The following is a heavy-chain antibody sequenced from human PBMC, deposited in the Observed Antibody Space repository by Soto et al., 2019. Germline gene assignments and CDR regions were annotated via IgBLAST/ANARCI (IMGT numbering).Heavy chain of an antibody. D-gene: IGHD3-10*01. V-gene: IGHV3-30*18. J-gene: IGHJ6*02. CDR1: GFTFSSYG. Sequence: QVQLVESGGGVVQPGRSLRLSCAASGFTFSSYGMHWVRQAPGKGLEWVAVISYDGSNKYYADSVKGRFTISRDNSKSTLYLQMNSLRAEDTAVYYCAKDVGGSEGYGMDVWGQGTTVTVSS. CDR3: AKDVGGSEGYGMDV. CDR2: ISYDGSNK.